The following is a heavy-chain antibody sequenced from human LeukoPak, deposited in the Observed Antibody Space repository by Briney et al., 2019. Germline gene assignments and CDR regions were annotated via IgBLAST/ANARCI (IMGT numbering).Heavy chain of an antibody. CDR1: GFTFSSYW. D-gene: IGHD3-9*01. CDR2: INTEGSTT. J-gene: IGHJ4*02. V-gene: IGHV3-74*01. CDR3: AVPSLTGYYNFVY. Sequence: GGSLRLSCAASGFTFSSYWMHWVRQAPGKGLVWVSRINTEGSTTSYADAVKGRSTISRDNAKNTLYLQMNSLRAEDTAVYYCAVPSLTGYYNFVYWGQGTLVTVSS.